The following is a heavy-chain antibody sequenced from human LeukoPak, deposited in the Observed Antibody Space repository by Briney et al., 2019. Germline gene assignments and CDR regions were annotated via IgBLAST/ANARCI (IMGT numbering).Heavy chain of an antibody. CDR2: IIPIFGTA. V-gene: IGHV1-69*13. CDR3: ARRITGTTDWFDP. D-gene: IGHD1-7*01. J-gene: IGHJ5*02. CDR1: GYTLTELS. Sequence: SAKVSCKVSGYTLTELSMHWVRQAPGQGLEWMGGIIPIFGTANYAQKFQGRVTITADESTSTAYMELSSLRSEDTAVYYCARRITGTTDWFDPWGQGTLVTVSS.